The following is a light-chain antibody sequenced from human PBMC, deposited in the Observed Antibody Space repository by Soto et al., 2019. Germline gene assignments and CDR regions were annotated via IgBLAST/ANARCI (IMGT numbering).Light chain of an antibody. J-gene: IGLJ2*01. V-gene: IGLV7-46*01. Sequence: QAVVTQEPSLTVSPGGTVTFTCGSSTGPVTTGHFPYWFQQKPGQAPRTLICDTSNRHSWTPARFSGSLLGEKAALTLSGARTEDEADYYCSLTYTGTRIFGGGTKLTVL. CDR1: TGPVTTGHF. CDR2: DTS. CDR3: SLTYTGTRI.